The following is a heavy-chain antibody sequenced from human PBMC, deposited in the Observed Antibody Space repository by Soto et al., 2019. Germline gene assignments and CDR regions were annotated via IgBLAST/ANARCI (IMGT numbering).Heavy chain of an antibody. CDR2: IWYDGSNK. Sequence: QVQLVESGGGVVQPGRSLRLSCAASGFTFSSYGMHWVRQAPGKGLEWVAVIWYDGSNKYYADSVKGRFTISRDNSKNTRYLQMNSLRAEDTAVYYCARDYFWSGYSNYYDSSGYQGLDYWGQVTLVTVSS. J-gene: IGHJ4*02. CDR3: ARDYFWSGYSNYYDSSGYQGLDY. CDR1: GFTFSSYG. V-gene: IGHV3-33*01. D-gene: IGHD3-22*01.